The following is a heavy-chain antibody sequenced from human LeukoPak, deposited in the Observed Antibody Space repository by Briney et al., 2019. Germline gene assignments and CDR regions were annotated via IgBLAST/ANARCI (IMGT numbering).Heavy chain of an antibody. CDR1: GYSISSGYY. V-gene: IGHV4-38-2*02. CDR3: ARRHYYDSRGAFDI. J-gene: IGHJ3*02. CDR2: IYYSGST. D-gene: IGHD3-22*01. Sequence: PSETLSLTCSVSGYSISSGYYWGWIRQPPGKGLEWIGSIYYSGSTYYNPSLKSRVTISVDTSKNHFSLKLSSVTAADTAVYYCARRHYYDSRGAFDIWGQGTVVTVSS.